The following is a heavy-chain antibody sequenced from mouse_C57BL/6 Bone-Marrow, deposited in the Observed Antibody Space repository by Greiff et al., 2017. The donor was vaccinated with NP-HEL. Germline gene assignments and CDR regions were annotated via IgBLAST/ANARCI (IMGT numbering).Heavy chain of an antibody. J-gene: IGHJ2*01. Sequence: QVQLQQSGAELMKPGASVKLSCKASGYTFTGYWIEWVKQRPGHGLEWIGEILTGSGSTNYNEKFKGKARFTANTSANTAYMQLISLTTEDSGIYYCAANLYWGQGTTLTVSS. V-gene: IGHV1-9*01. CDR1: GYTFTGYW. CDR3: AANLY. D-gene: IGHD6-1*01. CDR2: ILTGSGST.